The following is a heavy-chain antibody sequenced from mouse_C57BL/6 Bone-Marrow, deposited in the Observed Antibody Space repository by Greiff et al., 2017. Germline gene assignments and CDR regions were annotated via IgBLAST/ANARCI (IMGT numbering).Heavy chain of an antibody. Sequence: VKLVESGAELARPGALVKLSCKASGYTFTSYGISWVKQRTGQGLEWIGEIYPRSGNTYYNEKFKGKATLTADKFSSIEYMELRSLTSEDSAVYFCATAQDSFANWGQKTLVTVSA. J-gene: IGHJ3*01. CDR3: ATAQDSFAN. CDR1: GYTFTSYG. CDR2: IYPRSGNT. D-gene: IGHD3-2*02. V-gene: IGHV1-81*01.